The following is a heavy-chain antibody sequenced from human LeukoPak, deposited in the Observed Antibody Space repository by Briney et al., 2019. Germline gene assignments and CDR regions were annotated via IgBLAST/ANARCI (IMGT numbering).Heavy chain of an antibody. CDR1: GYSFTSYW. J-gene: IGHJ3*02. CDR3: ARHRGQRYDAFDI. D-gene: IGHD2-2*01. V-gene: IGHV5-51*01. CDR2: IYPGDSDT. Sequence: GESLKISCKGSGYSFTSYWIGWVRQMPVKGLEWMGIIYPGDSDTRYSPSFQGQVTISADKSISTAYLQWSSLKASDTAMYYCARHRGQRYDAFDIWGQGTMVTVSS.